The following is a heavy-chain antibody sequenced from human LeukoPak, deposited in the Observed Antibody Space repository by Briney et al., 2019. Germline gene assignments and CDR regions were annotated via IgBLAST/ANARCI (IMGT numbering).Heavy chain of an antibody. Sequence: GASVKVSCKASGGTFSSYAISWVRQAPGQGLEWMGGIIPIFGTANYAQKFQGRITITTDESTSTAYMELSSLRSEDTAVYYCAREVEMATKYYFDYWGQGTLVTVSS. J-gene: IGHJ4*02. CDR1: GGTFSSYA. D-gene: IGHD5-24*01. CDR3: AREVEMATKYYFDY. V-gene: IGHV1-69*05. CDR2: IIPIFGTA.